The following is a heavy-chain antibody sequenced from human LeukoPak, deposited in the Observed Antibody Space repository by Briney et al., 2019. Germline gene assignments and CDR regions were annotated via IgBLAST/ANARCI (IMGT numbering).Heavy chain of an antibody. J-gene: IGHJ6*02. V-gene: IGHV3-49*03. CDR1: GFAFGDYA. CDR3: TRAGRQYQRVDV. CDR2: IRSKAYGGTT. Sequence: PGGSLRLSCTASGFAFGDYAMSWFRQAPGKGLEWVGFIRSKAYGGTTEYAASVKGRFTILRDDSKSIAYLQMNSLKTEDTAVYYCTRAGRQYQRVDVWGQGTTVTVSS. D-gene: IGHD2-2*01.